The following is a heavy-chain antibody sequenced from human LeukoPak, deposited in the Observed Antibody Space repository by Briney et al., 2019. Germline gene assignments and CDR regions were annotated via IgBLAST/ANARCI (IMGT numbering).Heavy chain of an antibody. J-gene: IGHJ4*02. CDR3: ARGPRRIAAAGIAVAGRYDY. Sequence: GSLRLSCAASGFTFSSYAMSWVRQAPGKGLEWIGEINHSGSTNYNPSLKSRVTISVDTSKNQFSLKLSSVTAADTAVYYCARGPRRIAAAGIAVAGRYDYWGQGTLVTVSS. CDR1: GFTFSSYA. D-gene: IGHD6-19*01. V-gene: IGHV4-34*01. CDR2: INHSGST.